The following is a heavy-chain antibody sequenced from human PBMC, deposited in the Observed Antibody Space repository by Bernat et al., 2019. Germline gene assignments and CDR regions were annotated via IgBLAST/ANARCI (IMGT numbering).Heavy chain of an antibody. J-gene: IGHJ5*02. Sequence: QLQLQESGPGLVKPSETLSLTCTVSGGSISSGYYWGWIRQPPGKGLEWIGSIYHSGSTYYNPSLKSRVTISVDTSKNQFSLKLSSVTAADTAVYYCARDQGSSWYKKYNWFDPWGQGTLVTVSS. V-gene: IGHV4-38-2*02. CDR1: GGSISSGYY. CDR3: ARDQGSSWYKKYNWFDP. D-gene: IGHD6-13*01. CDR2: IYHSGST.